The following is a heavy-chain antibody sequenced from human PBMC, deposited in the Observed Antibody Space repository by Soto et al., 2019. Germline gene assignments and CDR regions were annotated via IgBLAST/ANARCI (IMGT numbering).Heavy chain of an antibody. J-gene: IGHJ4*02. V-gene: IGHV4-30-4*01. CDR1: GGSISDGAYY. D-gene: IGHD2-21*01. Sequence: QVPLQESGPGLVKPTQTLSLTCTVSGGSISDGAYYWSWIRQPPGKGLEWIGNIYDSGNTYNNPSLKSRLTISVDTFKNHFSLNLNSGTAADTAVYYSASGLSGDKVDQWGQGTLVTVSS. CDR3: ASGLSGDKVDQ. CDR2: IYDSGNT.